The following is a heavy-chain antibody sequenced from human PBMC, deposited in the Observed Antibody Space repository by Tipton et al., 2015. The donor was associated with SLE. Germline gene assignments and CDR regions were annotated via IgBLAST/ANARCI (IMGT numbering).Heavy chain of an antibody. V-gene: IGHV4-59*08. CDR2: IYSGGST. Sequence: TLSLTCTVSGASINSNFWSWIRQSPGKGLEWIGYIYSGGSTKYNPYFESRVTMSIDTSKNQFSLKVTSVTAADTAVYFCARVEGSSWPYFYYYMDFWGKGTTVTVSS. CDR3: ARVEGSSWPYFYYYMDF. J-gene: IGHJ6*03. D-gene: IGHD6-13*01. CDR1: GASINSNF.